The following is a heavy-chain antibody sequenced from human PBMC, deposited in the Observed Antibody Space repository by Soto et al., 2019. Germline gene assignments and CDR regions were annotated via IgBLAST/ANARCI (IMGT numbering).Heavy chain of an antibody. J-gene: IGHJ6*02. CDR1: GGSISSGDYN. CDR2: IYYSGST. Sequence: QVQLQGSGPGLVKPSQTLSLTCTVSGGSISSGDYNWSWIRQPPGKGLEWIGNIYYSGSTDYNPPLQSRVTISVDTSKNQFALKLTSVPAADTAVYYCGIIAARQAYYGMDVWGPGTTVTVSS. CDR3: GIIAARQAYYGMDV. V-gene: IGHV4-30-4*01. D-gene: IGHD6-6*01.